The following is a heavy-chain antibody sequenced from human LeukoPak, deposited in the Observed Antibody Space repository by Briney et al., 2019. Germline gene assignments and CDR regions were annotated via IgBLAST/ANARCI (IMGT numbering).Heavy chain of an antibody. CDR2: IIPIFGTA. CDR3: ARAGSSGWHIFDY. V-gene: IGHV1-69*06. D-gene: IGHD6-19*01. J-gene: IGHJ4*02. CDR1: GGTFSSYA. Sequence: GASVKVSCKASGGTFSSYAISWVRQAPGQGLEWMGGIIPIFGTANYAQKFQGRVTITADKSTSTAYMELSSLRSEDTAVYYCARAGSSGWHIFDYWGQGTLVTVSS.